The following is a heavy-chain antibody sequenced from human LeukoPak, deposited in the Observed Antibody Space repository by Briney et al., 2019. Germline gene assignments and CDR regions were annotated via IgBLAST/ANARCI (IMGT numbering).Heavy chain of an antibody. CDR1: GGSISSYY. V-gene: IGHV4-59*08. D-gene: IGHD6-13*01. CDR3: ARCIAAASPVDY. J-gene: IGHJ4*02. CDR2: IYYSGST. Sequence: SETLSLTCTVSGGSISSYYWSWIRQPPGKGLEWIGYIYYSGSTNYNPSLKSRVTISVDTSKNQFSLKLSSVTAADTAVYYCARCIAAASPVDYWGQGTLVTVSS.